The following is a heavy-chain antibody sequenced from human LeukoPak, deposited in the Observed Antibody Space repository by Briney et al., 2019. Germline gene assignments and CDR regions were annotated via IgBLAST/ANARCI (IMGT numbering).Heavy chain of an antibody. V-gene: IGHV3-11*04. Sequence: GGSLRLSCAASGFTFSDYYMSWIRQAPGKGLEWVSYISSSGSTIYYADSVKGRFTISRDNAKNSLYLQMNSLRAEDTAVYYCAREGFSGSYDAFDIWGQGTMVTVSS. CDR2: ISSSGSTI. D-gene: IGHD3-10*01. CDR1: GFTFSDYY. J-gene: IGHJ3*02. CDR3: AREGFSGSYDAFDI.